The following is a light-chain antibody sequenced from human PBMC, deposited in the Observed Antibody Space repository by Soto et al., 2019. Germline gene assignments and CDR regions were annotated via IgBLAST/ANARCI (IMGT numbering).Light chain of an antibody. J-gene: IGKJ4*01. CDR1: QSVSYN. CDR2: GAF. CDR3: QQYKNWPPLT. V-gene: IGKV3-15*01. Sequence: EIVMTQSPATLSVSPGETATLSCRASQSVSYNLAWYQQKPGQGPRLLIYGAFTRATGIPARFSGSGSGTEFTLTISNLQSEDLAVYYCQQYKNWPPLTFGGGTKVEIK.